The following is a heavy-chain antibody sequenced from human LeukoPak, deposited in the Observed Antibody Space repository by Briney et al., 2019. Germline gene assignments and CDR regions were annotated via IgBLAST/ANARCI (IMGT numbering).Heavy chain of an antibody. Sequence: PSETLSLTCTVSGGSISSSSYYWGWIRQPPGKGLEWIGSIYHSGSTYYNPSPKSRVTISVDRSKNQFSLKLSSVTAADTAVYYCARTIVDSFGSTSPFYPWGQGTLVTVSS. J-gene: IGHJ5*02. D-gene: IGHD2-2*01. V-gene: IGHV4-39*07. CDR3: ARTIVDSFGSTSPFYP. CDR2: IYHSGST. CDR1: GGSISSSSYY.